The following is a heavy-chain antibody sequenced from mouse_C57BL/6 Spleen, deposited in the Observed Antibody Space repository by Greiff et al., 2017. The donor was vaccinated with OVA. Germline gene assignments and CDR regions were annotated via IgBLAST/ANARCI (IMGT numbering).Heavy chain of an antibody. CDR3: ALLGFDY. Sequence: DVKLVESGGGLVKPGGSLKLSCAASGFTFSDYGMHWVRQAPEKGLEWVAYISSGSSTIYYADTVKGRFTISRDNAKNTLFLQMTSLRSEDTAMYYCALLGFDYWGQGTTLTVSS. D-gene: IGHD4-1*01. CDR1: GFTFSDYG. CDR2: ISSGSSTI. J-gene: IGHJ2*01. V-gene: IGHV5-17*01.